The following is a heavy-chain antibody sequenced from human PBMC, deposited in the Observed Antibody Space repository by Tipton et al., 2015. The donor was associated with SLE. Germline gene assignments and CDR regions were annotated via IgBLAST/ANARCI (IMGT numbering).Heavy chain of an antibody. J-gene: IGHJ4*02. Sequence: TLSLTCTVSGGSISNYYWSWIRQPPGKGLEWIGYVYDTGSTSYNPSLKSRVTISVDKSKNQFSLKLSSVTAADTAVYYCARRNSGWFPLDYWGQGTLVTVSS. CDR2: VYDTGST. V-gene: IGHV4-59*12. CDR1: GGSISNYY. CDR3: ARRNSGWFPLDY. D-gene: IGHD6-19*01.